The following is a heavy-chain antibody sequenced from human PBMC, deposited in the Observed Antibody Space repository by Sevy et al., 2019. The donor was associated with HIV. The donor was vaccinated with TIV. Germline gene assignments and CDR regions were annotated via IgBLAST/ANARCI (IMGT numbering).Heavy chain of an antibody. CDR3: ARDQGKELWFGVNAFDI. J-gene: IGHJ3*02. D-gene: IGHD3-10*01. CDR1: GFTFSSYS. V-gene: IGHV3-21*01. Sequence: VGSLRLSCAASGFTFSSYSMNWVRQAPGKGLEWVSSISSSSYIYYADSVKGRFTISRDNAKNSLYLQMNSLRAEDTAVYYCARDQGKELWFGVNAFDIWGQGTMVTVSS. CDR2: ISSSSYI.